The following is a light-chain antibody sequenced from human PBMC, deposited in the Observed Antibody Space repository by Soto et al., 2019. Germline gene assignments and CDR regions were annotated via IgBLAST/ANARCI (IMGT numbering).Light chain of an antibody. CDR2: GAS. Sequence: EIVMTQSPATLSVSPGERATLSCRASQSVSSNLAWYQQKPGQAPRLLIYGASTRATGIPARFSGSASGTAFTLTISCLQSGDFAVYYCQQYNNWPPWTFGQGTKVELK. CDR1: QSVSSN. J-gene: IGKJ1*01. CDR3: QQYNNWPPWT. V-gene: IGKV3-15*01.